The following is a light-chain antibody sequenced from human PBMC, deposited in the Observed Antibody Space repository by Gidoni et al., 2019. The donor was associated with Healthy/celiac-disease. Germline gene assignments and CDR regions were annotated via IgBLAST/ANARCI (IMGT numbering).Light chain of an antibody. J-gene: IGKJ4*01. CDR3: QQYNNWLSLT. CDR2: GAS. Sequence: EIVMTQSPATLSVSPGERATRSCRASQSVSSNLAWYQQKPGQAPRLLIYGASTRATGIPARFSGSGSGTEFTLTISSLQSEDFAVYYCQQYNNWLSLTFGGXTKVEIK. V-gene: IGKV3-15*01. CDR1: QSVSSN.